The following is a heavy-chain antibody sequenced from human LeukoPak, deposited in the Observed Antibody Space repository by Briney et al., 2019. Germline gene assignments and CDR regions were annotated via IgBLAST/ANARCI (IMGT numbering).Heavy chain of an antibody. D-gene: IGHD5-18*01. CDR3: AXAXXXXXXTWIQPRRXYYCYMDV. CDR1: GFTFSTYW. J-gene: IGHJ6*03. Sequence: PGGSLRLSCAASGFTFSTYWMSWVRQAPGKGLEWVANIKQDGSEKYYVDSVKGRFTISRDNAKNSLYLQMNRLRAEDTAGYYCAXAXXXXXXTWIQPRRXYYCYMDVWGKGTTVTVSS. V-gene: IGHV3-7*01. CDR2: IKQDGSEK.